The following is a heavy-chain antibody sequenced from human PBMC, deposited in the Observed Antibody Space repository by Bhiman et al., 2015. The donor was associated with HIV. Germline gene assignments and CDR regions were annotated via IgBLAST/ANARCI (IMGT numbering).Heavy chain of an antibody. CDR3: ARGPWWLLHYYLDY. J-gene: IGHJ4*02. D-gene: IGHD2-15*01. Sequence: QVQLVESGGGVVQPGRSLRLSCAASGFTFSSSPMHWVRQAPGKGLEWVAVISYDGSNKYYANSVKGRFTISRDNSKNTLYLQMNSLRAEDTAVYYCARGPWWLLHYYLDYWGQGTLVTVSS. CDR1: GFTFSSSP. V-gene: IGHV3-30*04. CDR2: ISYDGSNK.